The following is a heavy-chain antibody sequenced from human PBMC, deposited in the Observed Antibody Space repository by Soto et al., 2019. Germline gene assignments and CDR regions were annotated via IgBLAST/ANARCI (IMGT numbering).Heavy chain of an antibody. CDR2: IYYSGST. D-gene: IGHD6-19*01. CDR3: ASTGTIAVAAYHIDY. J-gene: IGHJ4*02. CDR1: GGSISSSSYY. Sequence: SETLSLTCTVSGGSISSSSYYWGWIRQPPGKGLEWIGSIYYSGSTYYNPSLKSRVTISVDTSKNQFSLKLSSVTAADTAVYYCASTGTIAVAAYHIDYWGQGTLVTVSS. V-gene: IGHV4-39*01.